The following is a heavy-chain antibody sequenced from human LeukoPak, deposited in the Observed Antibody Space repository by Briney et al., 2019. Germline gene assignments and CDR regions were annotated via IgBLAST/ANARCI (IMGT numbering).Heavy chain of an antibody. CDR2: ISASGGTP. V-gene: IGHV3-23*01. CDR1: GFIFSSCA. D-gene: IGHD1-26*01. Sequence: GGSLRLSCADSGFIFSSCAMSWVRQAPGKGLEWVSTISASGGTPYLADSVKGRFTISRDNSKNTLYLQMNSLRAADTAVYYCAKGVGDPMGATTHLDYWGQGILVTVSS. CDR3: AKGVGDPMGATTHLDY. J-gene: IGHJ4*02.